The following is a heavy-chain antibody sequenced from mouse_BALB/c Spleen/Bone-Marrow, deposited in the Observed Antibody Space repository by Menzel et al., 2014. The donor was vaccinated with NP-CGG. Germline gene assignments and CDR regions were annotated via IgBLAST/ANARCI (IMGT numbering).Heavy chain of an antibody. J-gene: IGHJ3*01. Sequence: VKVVESGPGLVAPSQSLSITCTVSGFSLTDYGVSWIRQPPGKGLEWLGVLWGGGTTYHNSTLKSRLSISRDNSKGQVFLKMNSLQTDDTAIYYCARHWDYDYGFAYWGQGTLVTVSA. V-gene: IGHV2-6-5*01. CDR3: ARHWDYDYGFAY. CDR2: LWGGGTT. D-gene: IGHD2-4*01. CDR1: GFSLTDYG.